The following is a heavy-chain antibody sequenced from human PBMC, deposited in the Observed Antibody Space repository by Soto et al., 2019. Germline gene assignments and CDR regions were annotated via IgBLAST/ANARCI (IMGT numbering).Heavy chain of an antibody. Sequence: QLQLQESGPGLVRPSETLSLSCTVSGGSISSNTYYWGWIRQPPGKGLEWIGRNFYSGNTYNNSSLKSRVSISVDTSKNQLSLQLSSVTAAETSIYYCARHNDYGDHDFWGQGTLVTVS. CDR2: NFYSGNT. D-gene: IGHD3-10*01. CDR3: ARHNDYGDHDF. CDR1: GGSISSNTYY. V-gene: IGHV4-39*01. J-gene: IGHJ4*02.